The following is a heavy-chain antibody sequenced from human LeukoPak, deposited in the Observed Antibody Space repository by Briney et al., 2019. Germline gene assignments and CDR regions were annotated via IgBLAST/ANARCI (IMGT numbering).Heavy chain of an antibody. D-gene: IGHD6-19*01. CDR1: GFTFDDYA. Sequence: GGSLRLSCAASGFTFDDYAMHWVRQAPGKGLEWVSGISWNSGSIGYADSVKGRFPISRDNAKNSLYLQMNSLRAEDMALYYCAKDIRSQWLVPVGYFQHWGQGTLVTVSS. V-gene: IGHV3-9*03. CDR2: ISWNSGSI. J-gene: IGHJ1*01. CDR3: AKDIRSQWLVPVGYFQH.